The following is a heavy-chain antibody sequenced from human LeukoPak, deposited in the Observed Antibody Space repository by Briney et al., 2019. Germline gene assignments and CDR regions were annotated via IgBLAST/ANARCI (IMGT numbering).Heavy chain of an antibody. CDR1: GGSISSSSYY. J-gene: IGHJ4*02. CDR3: ARSIAAAGTGLFDY. CDR2: IYYSGST. V-gene: IGHV4-39*01. D-gene: IGHD6-13*01. Sequence: SETLSLTCTVSGGSISSSSYYWGWIRQPPGKGLEWIGSIYYSGSTYYNPSLKSRVTISVDTPKNQFSLKPSSVTAADTAVYYCARSIAAAGTGLFDYWGQGTLVTVSS.